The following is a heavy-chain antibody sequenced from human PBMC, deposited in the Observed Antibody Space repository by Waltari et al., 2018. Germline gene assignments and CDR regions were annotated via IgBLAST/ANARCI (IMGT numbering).Heavy chain of an antibody. Sequence: GESGGGLVQPGGSLRLSCAASGFTFSSYEMNWVRQAPGKGLEWVSYISSSGSTIYYADSVKGRFTISRDNAKNSLYLQMNSLRAEDTAVYYCARETVVPAANTGLPNYYYYYGMDVWGQGTTVTVSS. CDR2: ISSSGSTI. CDR1: GFTFSSYE. CDR3: ARETVVPAANTGLPNYYYYYGMDV. D-gene: IGHD2-2*01. V-gene: IGHV3-48*03. J-gene: IGHJ6*02.